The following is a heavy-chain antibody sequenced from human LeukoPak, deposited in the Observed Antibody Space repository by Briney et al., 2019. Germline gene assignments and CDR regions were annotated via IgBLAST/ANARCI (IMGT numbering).Heavy chain of an antibody. Sequence: SETLSLTCAAYGGSFSGYYWSWIRQPPGKGLEWIGEINHSGSTNYNPSLKSRVTISVDTSKNQFSLKLSSVTAADTAVYYCVRGRVRSSWFHGYFDLWGRGTLVTVSS. CDR3: VRGRVRSSWFHGYFDL. J-gene: IGHJ2*01. CDR1: GGSFSGYY. D-gene: IGHD6-13*01. V-gene: IGHV4-34*01. CDR2: INHSGST.